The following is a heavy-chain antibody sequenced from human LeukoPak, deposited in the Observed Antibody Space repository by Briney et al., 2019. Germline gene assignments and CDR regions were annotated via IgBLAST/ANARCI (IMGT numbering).Heavy chain of an antibody. J-gene: IGHJ5*01. CDR1: VFTFSNAW. V-gene: IGHV3-15*01. D-gene: IGHD1-14*01. Sequence: GGSLRLSCAASVFTFSNAWMSWVRQAPGKGLEWVCRIKSKTNVGTADYAAPVKGRFTISRDDSKNTLYLQMNSLRVEDTAVYYCTTCPEGDSWGQGTLVTVSS. CDR3: TTCPEGDS. CDR2: IKSKTNVGTA.